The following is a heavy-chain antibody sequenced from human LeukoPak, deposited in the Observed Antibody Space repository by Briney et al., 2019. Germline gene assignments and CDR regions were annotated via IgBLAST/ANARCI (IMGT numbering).Heavy chain of an antibody. D-gene: IGHD5-18*01. CDR1: GGSIXSGGFY. CDR3: ARGGHIYGAEAFDS. CDR2: INYSGTT. Sequence: SETLSLTCTVSGGSIXSGGFYWTWIRQHXXXGLEXXXHINYSGTTHHNPSLKSRLTISGDTSKNLFSLQLSSVTAADTALYYCARGGHIYGAEAFDSWGQGTMVTVSS. V-gene: IGHV4-31*03. J-gene: IGHJ3*02.